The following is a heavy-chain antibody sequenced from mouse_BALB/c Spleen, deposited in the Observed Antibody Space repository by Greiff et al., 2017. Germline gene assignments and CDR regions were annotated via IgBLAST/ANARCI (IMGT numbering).Heavy chain of an antibody. Sequence: EVMLVESGGGLVKPGGSLKLSCAASGFTFSSYAMSWVRQTPEKRLEWVASISSGGSTYYPDSVKGRFTISRDNARNILYLQMSSLRSEDTAMYYCARASYGNYYAMDYWGQGTSVTVSA. CDR3: ARASYGNYYAMDY. V-gene: IGHV5-6-5*01. D-gene: IGHD2-10*01. CDR2: ISSGGST. CDR1: GFTFSSYA. J-gene: IGHJ4*01.